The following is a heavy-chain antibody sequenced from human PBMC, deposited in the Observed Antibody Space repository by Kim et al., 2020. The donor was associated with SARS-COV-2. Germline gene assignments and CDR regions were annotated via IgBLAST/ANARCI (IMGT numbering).Heavy chain of an antibody. CDR1: GGSISSSSYY. CDR3: AREGRGENWFDP. Sequence: SETLSLTCTVSGGSISSSSYYWGWIRQPPGKGLEWIGSIYYSGSTYYNPSLKSRVTISVDTSKNQFSLKLSSVTAADTAVYYCAREGRGENWFDPWGQGT. CDR2: IYYSGST. V-gene: IGHV4-39*07. D-gene: IGHD3-16*01. J-gene: IGHJ5*02.